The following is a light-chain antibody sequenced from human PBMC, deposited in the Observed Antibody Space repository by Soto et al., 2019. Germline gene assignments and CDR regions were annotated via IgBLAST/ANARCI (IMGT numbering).Light chain of an antibody. CDR3: QQHGISHIT. Sequence: EIVFTPSPGTLSLSPVERATLSCGASQSVTSNYLAWYQQKPGQAPRLLIFGASFRATGIPDRFSGSGSGTDFTLTISRLEPDESAVYYCQQHGISHITFGQGTRLEIK. CDR1: QSVTSNY. J-gene: IGKJ5*01. V-gene: IGKV3-20*01. CDR2: GAS.